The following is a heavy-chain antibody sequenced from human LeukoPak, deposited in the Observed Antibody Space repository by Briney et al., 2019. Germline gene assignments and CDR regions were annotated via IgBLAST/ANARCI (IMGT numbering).Heavy chain of an antibody. CDR3: ARTYYYDSSGKTVWFDP. Sequence: PSETLSLTCTVSGRSISSGGYYWSWIRQHPGRGLLSIEYIYNSESTYYNPAVKSRVTISVDTSKNQFSLKLSSVTAADAAVYYCARTYYYDSSGKTVWFDPWGQGTLVTVSS. D-gene: IGHD3-22*01. CDR2: IYNSEST. CDR1: GRSISSGGYY. J-gene: IGHJ5*02. V-gene: IGHV4-31*03.